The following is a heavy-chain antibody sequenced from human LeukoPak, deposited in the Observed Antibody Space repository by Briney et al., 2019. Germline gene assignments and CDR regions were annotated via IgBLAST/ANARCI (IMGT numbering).Heavy chain of an antibody. V-gene: IGHV4-59*08. D-gene: IGHD2-2*01. CDR2: IYYSGST. Sequence: ETLSLTCTVSGGSISSYYWSWIRQPPGKGLEWIGYIYYSGSTNYNPSLKSRVTISVDTSKNQFSLKLSSVTAADTAVYYCARHIVVVPAGIVLFDPWGREPWSPSPQ. CDR1: GGSISSYY. J-gene: IGHJ5*02. CDR3: ARHIVVVPAGIVLFDP.